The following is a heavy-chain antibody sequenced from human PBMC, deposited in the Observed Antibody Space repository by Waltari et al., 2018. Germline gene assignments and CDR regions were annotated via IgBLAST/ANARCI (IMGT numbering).Heavy chain of an antibody. D-gene: IGHD5-12*01. CDR1: GGTFSSYA. V-gene: IGHV1-69*05. J-gene: IGHJ1*01. Sequence: QVQLVQSGDEVKKPGSSVKVSCKASGGTFSSYATSWVRQAPGPGREWMGGIIPSFGTANYAQKFQGRVTITTDESTSTAYMELSSLRSEDTAVYYCARTVATFRELAEYFQHWGQGTLVTVSS. CDR2: IIPSFGTA. CDR3: ARTVATFRELAEYFQH.